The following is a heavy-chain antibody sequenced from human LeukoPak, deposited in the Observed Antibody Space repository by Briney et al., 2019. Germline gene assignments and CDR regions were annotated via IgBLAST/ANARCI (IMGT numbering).Heavy chain of an antibody. CDR2: IYTSGST. V-gene: IGHV4-4*07. D-gene: IGHD3-10*01. Sequence: SETLSLTCTVSGVSVTSYYWSWLRQPAGKGLEWIGRIYTSGSTSYNPSLRSRLTMSVDTSKNQFSLNLSSVTAADTAVYYCARQDDVVRGVIIDGWFDPWGQGTLVTVSS. J-gene: IGHJ5*02. CDR1: GVSVTSYY. CDR3: ARQDDVVRGVIIDGWFDP.